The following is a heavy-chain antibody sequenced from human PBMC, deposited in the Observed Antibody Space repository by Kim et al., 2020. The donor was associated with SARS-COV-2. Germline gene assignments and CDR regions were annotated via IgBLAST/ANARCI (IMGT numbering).Heavy chain of an antibody. J-gene: IGHJ1*01. V-gene: IGHV3-64D*06. Sequence: GGSLRLSCSASGFTFSSYAMHWVRQAPGKGLEYVSAISSNGGSTYYADSVKVRFTISRDNSKNTLYLQMSSLRAEDTAVYYCVKDERRTRIWGNFYFRGVTTKPGRYFEHWGQGTLVIVSS. CDR1: GFTFSSYA. CDR3: VKDERRTRIWGNFYFRGVTTKPGRYFEH. D-gene: IGHD3-10*02. CDR2: ISSNGGST.